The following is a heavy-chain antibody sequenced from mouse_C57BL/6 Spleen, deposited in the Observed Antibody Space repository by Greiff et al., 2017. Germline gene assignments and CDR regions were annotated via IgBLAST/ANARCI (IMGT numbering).Heavy chain of an antibody. CDR1: GYTFTDYN. CDR3: ARERDYYGSNWYFDV. CDR2: INPNNGGT. J-gene: IGHJ1*03. D-gene: IGHD1-1*01. Sequence: VQLQQSGPELVKPGASVKIPCKASGYTFTDYNMDWVKQSHGKSLEWIGDINPNNGGTIYNQKFKGKATLTVDKSSSTAYMELRSLTSEDTAVYYCARERDYYGSNWYFDVWGTGTTVTVSS. V-gene: IGHV1-18*01.